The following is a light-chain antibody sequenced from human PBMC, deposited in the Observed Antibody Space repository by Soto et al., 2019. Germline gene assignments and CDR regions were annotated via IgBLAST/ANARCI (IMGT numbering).Light chain of an antibody. Sequence: EIALTQSPGTLSLSPGERATLSCRASQSVSSSYLAWYQQKPGQAPRLLIYGVSSRAPGVPDRFSGSGSGTDFTLTISRLEPEDFAVYYCQQYIIPTTFGQGTRLEIK. CDR3: QQYIIPTT. CDR2: GVS. CDR1: QSVSSSY. J-gene: IGKJ5*01. V-gene: IGKV3-20*01.